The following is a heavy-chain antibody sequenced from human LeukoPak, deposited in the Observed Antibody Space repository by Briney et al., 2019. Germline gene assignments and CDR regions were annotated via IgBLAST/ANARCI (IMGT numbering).Heavy chain of an antibody. CDR1: GFTFSSYT. V-gene: IGHV3-21*01. Sequence: GGSLRLSCAASGFTFSSYTMNWVRQAPGKGLEWVSSITSSSSYIYYADSVKGRFTISRHNAKNSLYLQMDSLRAEDTAVYYCARDSNGGRYYGAFDIWGQGTMVTVSS. J-gene: IGHJ3*02. CDR2: ITSSSSYI. D-gene: IGHD1-26*01. CDR3: ARDSNGGRYYGAFDI.